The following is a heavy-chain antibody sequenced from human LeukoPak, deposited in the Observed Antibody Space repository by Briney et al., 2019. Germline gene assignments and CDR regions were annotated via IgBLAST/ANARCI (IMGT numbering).Heavy chain of an antibody. Sequence: ASVKVSCKASGGTFSSYAISWVRQAPGQGLEWMGGIIPIFGTANYAQKFQGRVTITTDESTSTAYMELSGLRSEDTAVYYCARDLVLDWNSEAGAFDIWGQGTMVTVSS. CDR3: ARDLVLDWNSEAGAFDI. V-gene: IGHV1-69*05. CDR2: IIPIFGTA. D-gene: IGHD1-7*01. CDR1: GGTFSSYA. J-gene: IGHJ3*02.